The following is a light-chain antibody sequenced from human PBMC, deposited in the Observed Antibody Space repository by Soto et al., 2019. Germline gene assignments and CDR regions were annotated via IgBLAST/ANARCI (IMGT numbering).Light chain of an antibody. CDR2: GVN. J-gene: IGLJ3*02. Sequence: QSALTQPPSASGSPGQSVTISCTGTSSDVGSYNYVSWYQQHPDKAPKLIIYGVNERPSGVPDRFSGSKSGNTASLTVSGLQAEDEADYYCTSYAGSNNPVVFGGGTQPTVL. CDR1: SSDVGSYNY. V-gene: IGLV2-8*01. CDR3: TSYAGSNNPVV.